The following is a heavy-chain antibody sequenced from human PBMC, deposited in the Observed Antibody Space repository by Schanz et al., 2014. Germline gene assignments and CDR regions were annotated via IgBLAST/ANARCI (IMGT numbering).Heavy chain of an antibody. J-gene: IGHJ4*02. CDR1: GFTFSSYA. CDR3: AKSQGSSFDS. V-gene: IGHV3-23*04. CDR2: FDAHDGRA. D-gene: IGHD6-13*01. Sequence: EVQLVESGGGLVQPGGSLRLSCAASGFTFSSYAMSWVRQAPGKGLEWVSGFDAHDGRAYYADSVKGRFTISSDNSKSTLYLQMSSLRAEDTAVYYCAKSQGSSFDSWGQGTLVTVSS.